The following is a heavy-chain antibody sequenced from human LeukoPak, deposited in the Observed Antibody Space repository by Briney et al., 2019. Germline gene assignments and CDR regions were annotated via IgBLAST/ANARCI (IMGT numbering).Heavy chain of an antibody. V-gene: IGHV3-23*01. CDR2: ISGSGGST. CDR1: GFTFSSYA. Sequence: GGSLRLSCAASGFTFSSYAMSWVRQAPGKGLEGVSAISGSGGSTYYADFVKGRFTISRDNSKNTLYVQMKSLRAEDTAVYYCAKDRQVTAIFYYFDYWGQGTLVTVSS. J-gene: IGHJ4*02. D-gene: IGHD2-21*02. CDR3: AKDRQVTAIFYYFDY.